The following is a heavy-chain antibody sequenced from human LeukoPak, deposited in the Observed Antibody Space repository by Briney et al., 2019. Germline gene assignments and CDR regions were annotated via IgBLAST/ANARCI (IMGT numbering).Heavy chain of an antibody. Sequence: SETLSLTCTVSDGSISSGGYYWSWIRQHPGKGLEWIGYIYYSGSTYYNPSLKSRVTISVDTSKNQFSLKLSSVTAADTAVYYCAREDCSGGSCSLDYWGQGTLVTVSS. J-gene: IGHJ4*02. D-gene: IGHD2-15*01. CDR3: AREDCSGGSCSLDY. CDR1: DGSISSGGYY. CDR2: IYYSGST. V-gene: IGHV4-31*03.